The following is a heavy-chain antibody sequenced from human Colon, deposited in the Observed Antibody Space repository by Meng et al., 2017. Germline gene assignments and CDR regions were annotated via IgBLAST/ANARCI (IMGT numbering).Heavy chain of an antibody. CDR2: ISVNGRST. Sequence: GESLKISCAASGFSFGNYAMSWVRQAPGKGLEWISSISVNGRSTYYADSVKGRFTISRDISDKTVYLEMNSLIAGDTAIYYCAKQRGVTTVRGIADWGQGVLVNGAS. D-gene: IGHD3-10*01. CDR3: AKQRGVTTVRGIAD. J-gene: IGHJ4*01. CDR1: GFSFGNYA. V-gene: IGHV3-23*01.